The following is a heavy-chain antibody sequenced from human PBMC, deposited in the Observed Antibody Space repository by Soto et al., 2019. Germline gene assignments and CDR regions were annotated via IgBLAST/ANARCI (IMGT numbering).Heavy chain of an antibody. CDR2: IIPIFGTA. J-gene: IGHJ3*02. V-gene: IGHV1-69*13. CDR1: GGTFSTYA. Sequence: SLKVSCKASGGTFSTYAISWVRQAPGQGLEWMGGIIPIFGTAKYAQKFQGRVTITADESTSTAYMELSSLRSEDTAVYYCAREIFGVIISGGRDAFDIWGQGTMVNV. D-gene: IGHD3-3*01. CDR3: AREIFGVIISGGRDAFDI.